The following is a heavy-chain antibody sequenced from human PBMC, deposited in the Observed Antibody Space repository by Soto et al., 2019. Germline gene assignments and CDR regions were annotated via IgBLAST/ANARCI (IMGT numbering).Heavy chain of an antibody. J-gene: IGHJ6*03. CDR1: GFTFSDYW. CDR3: ARGAINYYYEDG. V-gene: IGHV3-74*01. Sequence: EVQLVESGGGLVQPGGSLRLSCAASGFTFSDYWMHWVRQAPGKGLEWVSRIKRDGSTTNYADSVKGRFTISRDNAKNTLYLEMNSLRVEGTADYYCARGAINYYYEDGWGKGTTVTVSS. CDR2: IKRDGSTT.